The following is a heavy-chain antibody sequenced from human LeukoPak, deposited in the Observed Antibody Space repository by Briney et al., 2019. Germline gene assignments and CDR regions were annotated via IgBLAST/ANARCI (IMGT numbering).Heavy chain of an antibody. D-gene: IGHD6-13*01. CDR2: TYFRSKWYS. V-gene: IGHV6-1*01. CDR3: ARSIPATGNNFDY. Sequence: SQTLSLTCAISGDSVSSNSAAWNWIRQSPSRGLEWLGRTYFRSKWYSDYTTSVKGRITINGDTSKNQFSLQLNSVTPDDTAVYFCARSIPATGNNFDYWRQGTRVTVSS. J-gene: IGHJ4*02. CDR1: GDSVSSNSAA.